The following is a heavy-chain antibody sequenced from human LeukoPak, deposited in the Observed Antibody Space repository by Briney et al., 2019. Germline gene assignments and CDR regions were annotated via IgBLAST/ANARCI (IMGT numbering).Heavy chain of an antibody. Sequence: SETLSLTCTVSGGSISSYYWSWIRQPAGKGLEWIGRIYTSGSTNYNPSLKSRVTMSVDTSKNQFSLKLSSVTAADTAVYYCASVPESYYYNSSRLGYWGQGTLVTVSS. CDR1: GGSISSYY. V-gene: IGHV4-4*07. D-gene: IGHD3-22*01. CDR2: IYTSGST. J-gene: IGHJ4*02. CDR3: ASVPESYYYNSSRLGY.